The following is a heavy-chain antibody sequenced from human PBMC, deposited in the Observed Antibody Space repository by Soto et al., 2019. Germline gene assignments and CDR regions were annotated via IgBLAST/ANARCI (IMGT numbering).Heavy chain of an antibody. V-gene: IGHV3-33*01. CDR3: ARDGSHYDVDY. Sequence: LVESGGGVAQPGRSLRLSCTTSGFSFSPSGMHWVRQAPGKGLEWVGIIWNDGSTTHYADSVKGRFTISRDNSKNTLYLQMHSLRDEDTAVYYCARDGSHYDVDYWGQGTLVTVSS. CDR2: IWNDGSTT. CDR1: GFSFSPSG. D-gene: IGHD3-3*01. J-gene: IGHJ4*02.